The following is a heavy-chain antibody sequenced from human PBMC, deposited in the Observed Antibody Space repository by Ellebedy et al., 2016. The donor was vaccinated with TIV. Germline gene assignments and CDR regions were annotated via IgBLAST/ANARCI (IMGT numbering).Heavy chain of an antibody. J-gene: IGHJ5*02. Sequence: PGGSLRLSCTASGFTFSSYWMSWVRQAPGKGLEWVAHINQDGTEKYYVDSVKGRFTISRDNAKNSLYLQMNSLRAEDTAVYYCARGSDRSSWYLNWFDPWGQGTLVTVSS. D-gene: IGHD6-13*01. CDR2: INQDGTEK. V-gene: IGHV3-7*01. CDR1: GFTFSSYW. CDR3: ARGSDRSSWYLNWFDP.